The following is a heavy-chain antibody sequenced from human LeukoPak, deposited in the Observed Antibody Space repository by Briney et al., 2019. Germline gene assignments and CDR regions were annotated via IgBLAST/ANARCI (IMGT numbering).Heavy chain of an antibody. Sequence: ASVKVSCKASGGTFSSYAISWVRQAPGQGLEWMGRIIPILGIANYAQKFQGRVTITADKSTSTAYMELSSLRSEDTAVYYCATVDAAGAYYFHYGGQGTLVTVSS. CDR2: IIPILGIA. J-gene: IGHJ4*02. V-gene: IGHV1-69*04. CDR3: ATVDAAGAYYFHY. D-gene: IGHD6-13*01. CDR1: GGTFSSYA.